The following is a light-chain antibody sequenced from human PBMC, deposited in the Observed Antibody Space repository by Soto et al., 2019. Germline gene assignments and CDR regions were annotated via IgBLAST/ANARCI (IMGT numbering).Light chain of an antibody. Sequence: ELVMTQSPATLSVSPGERATLSCRASQSITNNLAWYQQRPGQAPRLLIYGASTRATGVPARFSGSGSGTEFTLTISSLQPEDFATYYCQHFNNWPPELTFGGGTKVDIK. CDR3: QHFNNWPPELT. CDR1: QSITNN. J-gene: IGKJ4*01. V-gene: IGKV3-15*01. CDR2: GAS.